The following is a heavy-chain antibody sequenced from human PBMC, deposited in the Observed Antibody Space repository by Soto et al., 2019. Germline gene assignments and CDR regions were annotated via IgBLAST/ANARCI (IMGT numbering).Heavy chain of an antibody. CDR3: ARLRVPSRSYHYDSSGYYYDGY. Sequence: QVQLVQSGAEVKNSGASVKVSCKASGYTFTSYGFSWVRQAPGQGLEWMGWISASNGNTNYAQKLQGRVTMTTDTSTSTAYMELRSLRSDDTAVYYCARLRVPSRSYHYDSSGYYYDGYWGQGTLVTVS. V-gene: IGHV1-18*01. CDR2: ISASNGNT. CDR1: GYTFTSYG. D-gene: IGHD3-22*01. J-gene: IGHJ4*02.